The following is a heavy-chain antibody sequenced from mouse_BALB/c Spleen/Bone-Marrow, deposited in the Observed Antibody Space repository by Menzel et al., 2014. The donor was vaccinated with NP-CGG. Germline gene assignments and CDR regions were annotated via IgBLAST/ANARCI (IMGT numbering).Heavy chain of an antibody. J-gene: IGHJ4*01. CDR1: GFSLTGYG. Sequence: VQLQQSGPGLVAPSQSLSITCTVSGFSLTGYGVSWVRQPPGKGLEWLGMIWGDGSTDYNSALKSRLSISKDNSKSQVFLKMNSLQTDDTGRYYCARDSFLITRALDYWGQGTSVTVSS. D-gene: IGHD2-4*01. V-gene: IGHV2-6-7*01. CDR2: IWGDGST. CDR3: ARDSFLITRALDY.